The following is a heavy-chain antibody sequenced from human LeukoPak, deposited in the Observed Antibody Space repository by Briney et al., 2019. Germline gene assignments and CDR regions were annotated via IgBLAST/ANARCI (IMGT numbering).Heavy chain of an antibody. V-gene: IGHV4-59*12. CDR1: GGSISSYY. J-gene: IGHJ6*03. CDR3: ARDASGDPIYYYYYMDV. D-gene: IGHD4-17*01. CDR2: IYYSGST. Sequence: PSETLSLTCTVSGGSISSYYWSWIRQPPGKGLEWIGYIYYSGSTYYNPSLKSRLTISVDTSKNQFSLKLSSVTAADTAVYYCARDASGDPIYYYYYMDVWGKGTTVTVSS.